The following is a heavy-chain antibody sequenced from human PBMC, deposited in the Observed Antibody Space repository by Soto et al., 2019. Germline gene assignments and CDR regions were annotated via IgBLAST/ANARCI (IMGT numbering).Heavy chain of an antibody. J-gene: IGHJ6*02. CDR2: IIPIFNIP. Sequence: QVHLVQSGSEVRKPGSSVKVSCKDSGGTLSSYAITWVRLAPGQGLEWMGGIIPIFNIPDYAQKFQGRVSITADKATSTAYMELSNLRPEDTAIYCCAKARGYGSGRNNHYYGMDVWGQGTTVTVSS. D-gene: IGHD3-10*01. CDR1: GGTLSSYA. CDR3: AKARGYGSGRNNHYYGMDV. V-gene: IGHV1-69*17.